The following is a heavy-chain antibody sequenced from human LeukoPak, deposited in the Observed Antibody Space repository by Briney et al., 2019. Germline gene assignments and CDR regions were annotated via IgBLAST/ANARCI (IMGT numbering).Heavy chain of an antibody. CDR3: ARDADGDYDSKYFDY. J-gene: IGHJ4*02. D-gene: IGHD3-22*01. Sequence: GGSLRLSCAASGFTFSDYYMSWIRQAPGKGLEWVSYISSSGSTIYYADSVEGRFTISRDNAKNSLYLQMNSLRAEDTAVYYCARDADGDYDSKYFDYWGQGTLVTVSS. CDR2: ISSSGSTI. V-gene: IGHV3-11*01. CDR1: GFTFSDYY.